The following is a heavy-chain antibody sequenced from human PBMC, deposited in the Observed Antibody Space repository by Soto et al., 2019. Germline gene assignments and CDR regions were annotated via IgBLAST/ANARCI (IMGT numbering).Heavy chain of an antibody. CDR2: IDPSDSYT. CDR1: GYSFTSYW. D-gene: IGHD3-10*01. Sequence: LGESLKISCKGSGYSFTSYWISWVRQMPGKGLEWMGRIDPSDSYTNYSPSFQGHVTISADKSISTAYLQWSSLKASDTAMYYCARLGITMVRGVIIYYYGMDVWGQGTTVTV. V-gene: IGHV5-10-1*01. CDR3: ARLGITMVRGVIIYYYGMDV. J-gene: IGHJ6*02.